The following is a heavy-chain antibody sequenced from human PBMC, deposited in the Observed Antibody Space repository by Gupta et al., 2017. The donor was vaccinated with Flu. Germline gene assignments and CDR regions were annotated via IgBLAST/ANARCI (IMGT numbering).Heavy chain of an antibody. J-gene: IGHJ6*02. V-gene: IGHV3-11*01. Sequence: QVQLVESGGGLVKHGGSLRLSCAASGLTFSAYYMTWILQAPGKGLAWVSYMSGSGNTIHYADSVKGRFTISRDNAKNSLSLQMNSLRAEDTAVYYCARYHDFWSGFAPYGMDVWGQGTTVAVSS. CDR3: ARYHDFWSGFAPYGMDV. CDR1: GLTFSAYY. CDR2: MSGSGNTI. D-gene: IGHD3-3*01.